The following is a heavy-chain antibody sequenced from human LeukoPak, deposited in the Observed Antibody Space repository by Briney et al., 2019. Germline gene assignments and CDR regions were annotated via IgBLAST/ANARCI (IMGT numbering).Heavy chain of an antibody. CDR2: ISGSGGST. V-gene: IGHV3-23*01. CDR3: PVLDDAFDI. J-gene: IGHJ3*02. Sequence: GGSLRLSCAAPGYTFSSYAMSWVRQAPGKGLEWVSAISGSGGSTSYADPVKGRFTISRDNAKNTLYLQMNSLRAEDTAVYYCPVLDDAFDIWGQGTMVTVSS. CDR1: GYTFSSYA.